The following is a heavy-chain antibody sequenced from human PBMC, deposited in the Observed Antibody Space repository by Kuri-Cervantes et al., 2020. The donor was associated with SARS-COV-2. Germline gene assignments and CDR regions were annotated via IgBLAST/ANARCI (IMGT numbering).Heavy chain of an antibody. V-gene: IGHV1-69*13. D-gene: IGHD2-2*02. CDR2: IIPIFGTA. J-gene: IGHJ6*02. Sequence: SVKVSCKASGGTFSSYAISWVRQAPGQGLEWMGGIIPIFGTANYAQKFQGRATITADESTSTAYMELSSLRSEDTAVYYCASVTYCSSTSCYTYPPPLYYYYYGMDVWGQGTTVTVSS. CDR1: GGTFSSYA. CDR3: ASVTYCSSTSCYTYPPPLYYYYYGMDV.